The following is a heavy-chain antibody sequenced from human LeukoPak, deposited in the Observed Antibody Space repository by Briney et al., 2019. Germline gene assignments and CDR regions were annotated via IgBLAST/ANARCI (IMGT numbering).Heavy chain of an antibody. Sequence: SSETLSLTCTVSGGSISSYYWSWIRQPPGKGLEWIGYIYYSGSNNYNPSLKSRVTISVDTSKNQFSLKLSSVTAADTAVYYCARAAGMTTVTTAFDYWGQGTLVTVSS. J-gene: IGHJ4*02. CDR3: ARAAGMTTVTTAFDY. CDR2: IYYSGSN. D-gene: IGHD4-17*01. V-gene: IGHV4-59*01. CDR1: GGSISSYY.